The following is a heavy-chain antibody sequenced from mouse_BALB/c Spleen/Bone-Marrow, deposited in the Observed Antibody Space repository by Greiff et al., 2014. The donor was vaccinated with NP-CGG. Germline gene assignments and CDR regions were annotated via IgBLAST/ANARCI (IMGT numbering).Heavy chain of an antibody. D-gene: IGHD2-2*01. J-gene: IGHJ3*01. CDR3: NRRMVTTTAY. Sequence: VQLQQSGAELVRSGASVRLSCTASGFNIKDYYMHWAKQRPELGLEWIGWIDPENGDIVIAPQLQGKATMTADPSSNTAYLQLNSLTSEDTAVYYYNRRMVTTTAYWGQGTRSPVYA. CDR2: IDPENGDI. CDR1: GFNIKDYY. V-gene: IGHV14-4*02.